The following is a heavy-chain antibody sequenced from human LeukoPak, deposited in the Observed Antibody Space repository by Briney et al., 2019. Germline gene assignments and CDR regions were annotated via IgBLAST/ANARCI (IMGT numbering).Heavy chain of an antibody. CDR1: GFTFTSYW. CDR2: VNSDGSST. D-gene: IGHD2-2*02. Sequence: GGSLRLSCTASGFTFTSYWMHWVRQAPGKGLVWVSRVNSDGSSTTYADSVKGRFTISRDNAKNSLDLQMSSLRAEDTAVYYCARERGGYCSGATCYKAFDIWGQGTMVTVSS. V-gene: IGHV3-74*01. J-gene: IGHJ3*02. CDR3: ARERGGYCSGATCYKAFDI.